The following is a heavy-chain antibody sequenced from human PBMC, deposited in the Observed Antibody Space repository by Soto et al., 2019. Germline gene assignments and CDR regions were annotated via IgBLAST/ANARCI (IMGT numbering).Heavy chain of an antibody. V-gene: IGHV3-30*18. CDR2: ISYDGSNK. CDR3: AKDAYSGYDTDFDY. CDR1: GFTFSSYG. J-gene: IGHJ4*02. D-gene: IGHD5-12*01. Sequence: GGSLRLSCAASGFTFSSYGMHWVRQAPGKGLEWVAFISYDGSNKYYADSVKGRFTISRDNSKNTLYLQMNSLRAEDTAVYYCAKDAYSGYDTDFDYWGQGTLVTVSS.